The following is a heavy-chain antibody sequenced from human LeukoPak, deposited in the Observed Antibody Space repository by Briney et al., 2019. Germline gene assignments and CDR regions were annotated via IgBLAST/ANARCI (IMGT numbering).Heavy chain of an antibody. CDR2: IIPILGIA. CDR3: ARDYWNVPKQTFDY. Sequence: ASVKVSCKASGGTFSSYAISWVRQAPGQGLEWMGRIIPILGIANYAQKFQGRATITADKSTSTAYMELSSLRSEDTAVYYCARDYWNVPKQTFDYWGQGTLVTVSS. CDR1: GGTFSSYA. J-gene: IGHJ4*02. V-gene: IGHV1-69*04. D-gene: IGHD1-1*01.